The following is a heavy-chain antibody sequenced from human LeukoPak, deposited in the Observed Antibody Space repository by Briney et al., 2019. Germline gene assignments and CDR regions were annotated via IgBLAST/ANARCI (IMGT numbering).Heavy chain of an antibody. V-gene: IGHV4-59*01. CDR3: ARELKVRGYANLHNWFDP. D-gene: IGHD2-2*01. CDR1: GGSISSYY. Sequence: PSETLSLTCTVSGGSISSYYWSWIRQPPGKGLEWIGYIYYSGSTNYNPSLKSRVTISVDTSKNQFSLKLSSVTAADTAVYYCARELKVRGYANLHNWFDPWGQGTLVTVSS. CDR2: IYYSGST. J-gene: IGHJ5*02.